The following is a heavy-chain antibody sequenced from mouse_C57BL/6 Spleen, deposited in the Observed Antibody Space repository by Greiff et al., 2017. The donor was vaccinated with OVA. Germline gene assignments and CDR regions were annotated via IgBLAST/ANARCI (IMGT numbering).Heavy chain of an antibody. CDR2: ISSGSSTI. V-gene: IGHV5-17*01. Sequence: EVMLVESGGGLVKPGGSLKLSCAASGFTFSDYGMHWVRQAPEKGLEWVAYISSGSSTIYYADTVKGRFTISRDNAKNTLFLQMTSLRSEDTAMYYCAGGIDSSGYYAMDYWGQGTSVTVSS. CDR1: GFTFSDYG. CDR3: AGGIDSSGYYAMDY. D-gene: IGHD3-2*02. J-gene: IGHJ4*01.